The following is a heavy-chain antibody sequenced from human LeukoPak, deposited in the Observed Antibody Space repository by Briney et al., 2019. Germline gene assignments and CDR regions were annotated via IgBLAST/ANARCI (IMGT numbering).Heavy chain of an antibody. CDR1: GGSISSGDYY. J-gene: IGHJ4*02. V-gene: IGHV4-30-4*08. D-gene: IGHD3-10*01. CDR2: IYYSGST. Sequence: SGTLSLTCTVSGGSISSGDYYWSWIRQPPGKGLEWIGYIYYSGSTYYNPSLKSRVTISVDTSKNQFSLKLSSVTAADTAVYYCARGVWFGELSPYFDYWGQGTLVTVSS. CDR3: ARGVWFGELSPYFDY.